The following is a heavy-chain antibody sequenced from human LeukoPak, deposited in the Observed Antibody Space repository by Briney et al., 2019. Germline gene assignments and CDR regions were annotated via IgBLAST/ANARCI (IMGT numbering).Heavy chain of an antibody. V-gene: IGHV1-18*01. CDR2: ISAYNGNT. J-gene: IGHJ4*02. CDR1: GYTFTSYG. Sequence: ASVKVSCKASGYTFTSYGISWVRQAPGQGLEWMGWISAYNGNTNYAQKLQGRVTMTTDTSTSTAYMELSRLRSDDTAVYYCARVVTTVVTSDFDYWGQGTLVTVSS. CDR3: ARVVTTVVTSDFDY. D-gene: IGHD4-23*01.